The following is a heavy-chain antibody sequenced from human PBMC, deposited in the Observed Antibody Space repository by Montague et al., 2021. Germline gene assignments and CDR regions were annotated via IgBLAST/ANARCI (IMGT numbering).Heavy chain of an antibody. Sequence: SETLSLTCGVSGGSLRGYYWAWIRQTPGKGLEWIGNINHSGSAKYNPSLKNRVSISVGTSNNQFFLDLTSATAADTAMYFCARGLFGNVNGQYSGGWYDFDKWGQGTMDTVSS. D-gene: IGHD6-19*01. CDR2: INHSGSA. J-gene: IGHJ4*02. CDR3: ARGLFGNVNGQYSGGWYDFDK. CDR1: GGSLRGYY. V-gene: IGHV4-34*01.